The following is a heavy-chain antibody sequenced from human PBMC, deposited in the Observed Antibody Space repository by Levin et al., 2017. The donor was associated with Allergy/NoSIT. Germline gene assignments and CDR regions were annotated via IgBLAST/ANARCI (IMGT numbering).Heavy chain of an antibody. V-gene: IGHV3-23*01. J-gene: IGHJ4*02. D-gene: IGHD2-2*01. CDR2: ISGSGDST. Sequence: GGSLRLSCAASGFTFSSYVMGWVRQAPGKGLEWVSTISGSGDSTYYADSVKGRFTISRDNSKNTLYLQMNTLRAEDTAVYYCAVLGYCSSAAGSPVYWGQGTLVTVSS. CDR1: GFTFSSYV. CDR3: AVLGYCSSAAGSPVY.